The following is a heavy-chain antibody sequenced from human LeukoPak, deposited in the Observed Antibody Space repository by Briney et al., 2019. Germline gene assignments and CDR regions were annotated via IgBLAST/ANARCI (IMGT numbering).Heavy chain of an antibody. CDR3: AKVSVTMIVVVTSDAFDI. J-gene: IGHJ3*02. CDR1: GFTFSSYA. D-gene: IGHD3-22*01. Sequence: TGGSLRLSCAASGFTFSSYAMSWVRQAPAKGLEWVSAISGSGGSTYYADSVKGRFTIPRDNSKNTLYLQMNSLRAEDTAVYYCAKVSVTMIVVVTSDAFDIWGQGTMVTVSS. CDR2: ISGSGGST. V-gene: IGHV3-23*01.